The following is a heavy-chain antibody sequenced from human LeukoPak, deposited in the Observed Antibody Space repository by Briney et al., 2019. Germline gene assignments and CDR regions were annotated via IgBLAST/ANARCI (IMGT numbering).Heavy chain of an antibody. D-gene: IGHD5-12*01. CDR3: ARSGYSSYDSRYYYYYGMDV. CDR2: ISAHNGNT. V-gene: IGHV1-18*04. J-gene: IGHJ6*04. CDR1: GYTFTSYG. Sequence: ASVKVSCKASGYTFTSYGISWVRQAPGQGLEWMGWISAHNGNTNYAQKLQGRVTMTTDTSTSTAYMELRSLRSDDTAVYYCARSGYSSYDSRYYYYYGMDVWGKGTTVTVSS.